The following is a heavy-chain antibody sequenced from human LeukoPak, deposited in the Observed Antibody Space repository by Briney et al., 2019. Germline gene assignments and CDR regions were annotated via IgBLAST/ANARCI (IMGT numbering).Heavy chain of an antibody. V-gene: IGHV4-38-2*01. J-gene: IGHJ4*02. CDR3: ARRSYSSSSGPFDY. CDR1: GYSISSGYY. D-gene: IGHD6-6*01. Sequence: SETLSLTCAVSGYSISSGYYWGWIRQPPGKGLEWIGSIYHSGSTYYNPSLKSRVTISVDTSKNQFSLKLSSVTAADTAVYYCARRSYSSSSGPFDYWGQGTLVTVSS. CDR2: IYHSGST.